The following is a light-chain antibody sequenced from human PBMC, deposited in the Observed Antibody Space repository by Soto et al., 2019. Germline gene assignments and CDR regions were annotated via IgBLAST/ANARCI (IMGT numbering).Light chain of an antibody. CDR2: EVS. CDR1: SSDVGGYNY. V-gene: IGLV2-14*01. J-gene: IGLJ1*01. Sequence: QSVLTQPASVSGSPGQSITISCTGTSSDVGGYNYVSWYQQNPGKAPKLMIYEVSNRPSGVSNRFSGSTSGNMASLTISGLQAEDEADYYCSSYTINRTYVFGTGTKVTVL. CDR3: SSYTINRTYV.